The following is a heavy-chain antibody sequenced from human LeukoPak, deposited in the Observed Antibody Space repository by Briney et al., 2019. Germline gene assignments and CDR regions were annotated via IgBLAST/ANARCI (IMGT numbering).Heavy chain of an antibody. V-gene: IGHV3-30-3*01. Sequence: GGSLRLSCAASGFTFSTYVMHWVRQAPGKGLEWVAVISYDGNNKYYADSVKGRFTISRDNSNNTLYLQMESLKTEDTAVYYCARPADLNYWGQGTLVTVSS. CDR3: ARPADLNY. J-gene: IGHJ4*02. CDR1: GFTFSTYV. CDR2: ISYDGNNK.